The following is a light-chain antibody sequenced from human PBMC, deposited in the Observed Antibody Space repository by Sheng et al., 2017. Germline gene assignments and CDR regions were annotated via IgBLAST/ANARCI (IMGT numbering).Light chain of an antibody. CDR1: QSFSSSY. Sequence: EIVLTQSPGTLSLSPGERATLSCRASQSFSSSYLTWYQQKPGQAPRLLIHGASTRATDIPDRFSGTGSGTDFTLSISSLEPEDSAVYYCQQRNNWPIYTFGQGTKLEV. V-gene: IGKV3D-20*02. J-gene: IGKJ2*01. CDR2: GAS. CDR3: QQRNNWPIYT.